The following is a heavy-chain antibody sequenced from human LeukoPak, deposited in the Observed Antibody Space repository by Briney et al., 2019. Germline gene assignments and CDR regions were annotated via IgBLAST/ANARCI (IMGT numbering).Heavy chain of an antibody. Sequence: SETLSLTCTVSGGSISSSTYYWGWIRQPPGKGLEWIGNIYYSGSTYYNPSLKSRVTISVDTSKNQLSLNLSSVTAADSAVYYCARRRRDGYNWYYFDYWGQGTLVTVSS. J-gene: IGHJ4*02. CDR3: ARRRRDGYNWYYFDY. D-gene: IGHD5-24*01. V-gene: IGHV4-39*01. CDR1: GGSISSSTYY. CDR2: IYYSGST.